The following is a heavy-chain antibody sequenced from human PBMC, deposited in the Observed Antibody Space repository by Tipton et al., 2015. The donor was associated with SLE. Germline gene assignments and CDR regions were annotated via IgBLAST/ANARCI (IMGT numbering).Heavy chain of an antibody. CDR3: ARRPFVSSGYFFDY. Sequence: TLSLTCAVYGGPFSGYYWGWIRQPPGKGLEGNGSIYYSGSTYSNPTLKNRGTISVDTSENQFSLKLSSVTAADTAVYYCARRPFVSSGYFFDYWGQGTLVTVSS. CDR2: IYYSGST. J-gene: IGHJ4*02. V-gene: IGHV4-34*01. D-gene: IGHD3-22*01. CDR1: GGPFSGYY.